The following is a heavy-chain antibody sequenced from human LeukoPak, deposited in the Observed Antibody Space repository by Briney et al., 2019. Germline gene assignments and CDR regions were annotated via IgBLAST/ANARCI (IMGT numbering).Heavy chain of an antibody. CDR3: ARGYSSSWLGYFDY. V-gene: IGHV3-30*03. J-gene: IGHJ4*02. CDR1: GFTFSNYG. D-gene: IGHD6-13*01. Sequence: GGSLRLSCVASGFTFSNYGMHWVRQAPGKGLEWVAAISYDGSIKNYADSVNGRFTISRDNSENTVHLQMNSLRAEDTAVYYCARGYSSSWLGYFDYWGQGTRVTVSS. CDR2: ISYDGSIK.